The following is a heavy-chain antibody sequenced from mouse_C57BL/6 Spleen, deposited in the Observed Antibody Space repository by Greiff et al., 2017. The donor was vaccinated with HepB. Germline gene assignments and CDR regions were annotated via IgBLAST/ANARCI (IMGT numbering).Heavy chain of an antibody. J-gene: IGHJ2*01. CDR2: IHPNSGST. V-gene: IGHV1-82*01. CDR1: GYAFSSSW. CDR3: ARSPYGNHYVDY. Sequence: VQLQESGPELVKPGASVKISCKASGYAFSSSWMNWVKQRPGKGLEWIGMIHPNSGSTNYNEKFKSKATLTVDKSSSTAYMQLSSLTSEDSAVYYCARSPYGNHYVDYWGQGTTLTVSS. D-gene: IGHD2-1*01.